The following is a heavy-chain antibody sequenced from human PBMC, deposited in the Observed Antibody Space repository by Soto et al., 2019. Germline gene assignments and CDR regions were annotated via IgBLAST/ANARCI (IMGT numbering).Heavy chain of an antibody. CDR1: GFTFSSYS. Sequence: EVQLVESGGGLVQPGGFLRLSCAASGFTFSSYSMNWVRQAPGKGLEWVSYISSSSSTIYYADSVKGRFTISRDNAKNSLDLQMSSLRAEDTAVYYCARPYGDYCGDYWGQGTLDTVSS. CDR2: ISSSSSTI. V-gene: IGHV3-48*01. J-gene: IGHJ4*02. CDR3: ARPYGDYCGDY. D-gene: IGHD4-17*01.